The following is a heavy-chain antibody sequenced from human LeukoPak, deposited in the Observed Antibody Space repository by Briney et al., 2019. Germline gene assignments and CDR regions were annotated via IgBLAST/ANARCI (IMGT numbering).Heavy chain of an antibody. CDR3: AKASALAAHAFDI. D-gene: IGHD2-15*01. Sequence: GGSLRLSCAASGFAFSSQDMGWVRQAPGKGLEWVSAISDSGGRTYYADSVRGRFTISRDNSKNMLFLQMNSLRAEDTAVYYCAKASALAAHAFDIWGQGTMVTVSS. CDR1: GFAFSSQD. CDR2: ISDSGGRT. V-gene: IGHV3-23*01. J-gene: IGHJ3*02.